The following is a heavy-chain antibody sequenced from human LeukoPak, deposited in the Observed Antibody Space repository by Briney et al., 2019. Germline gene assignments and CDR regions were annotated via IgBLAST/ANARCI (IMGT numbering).Heavy chain of an antibody. CDR3: AITLGYCSSTSCYAFDY. CDR1: GGSISSGSYY. D-gene: IGHD2-2*01. V-gene: IGHV4-39*07. CDR2: INHSGST. Sequence: PSETLSLTCIVSGGSISSGSYYWSWIRQPPGKGLEWIGEINHSGSTNYNPSLKSRVTISVDTSKNQFSLKLSSVTAADTAVYYCAITLGYCSSTSCYAFDYWGQGTLVTVSS. J-gene: IGHJ4*02.